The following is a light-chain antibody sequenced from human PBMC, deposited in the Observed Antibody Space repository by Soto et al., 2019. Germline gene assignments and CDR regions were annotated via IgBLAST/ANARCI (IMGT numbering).Light chain of an antibody. CDR1: RSIISY. J-gene: IGKJ4*01. V-gene: IGKV3-11*01. CDR2: DAS. Sequence: ELTQSPATLSLSPGERATLSCRASRSIISYLAWYQQTPGQAPRLLIYDASNRATGIPARFSGSGSGTDFTLTISSLEPEDSAVYYCQQRSNWPPALTFGGGTKVDI. CDR3: QQRSNWPPALT.